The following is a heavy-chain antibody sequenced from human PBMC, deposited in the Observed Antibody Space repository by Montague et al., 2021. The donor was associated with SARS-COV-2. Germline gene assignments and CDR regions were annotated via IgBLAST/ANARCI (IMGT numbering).Heavy chain of an antibody. J-gene: IGHJ3*02. V-gene: IGHV4-59*01. CDR3: VRDHPYGGPRGAYDI. D-gene: IGHD4-23*01. CDR2: IYDGGAV. Sequence: SETLSLTCTVSGGSITGYYWSWLWRSPGKGLEWIAYIYDGGAVNXNPSLGSRVTISTDTSKNKLSLKVNSVTAADTAVYYCVRDHPYGGPRGAYDIWGQGTVVTVSS. CDR1: GGSITGYY.